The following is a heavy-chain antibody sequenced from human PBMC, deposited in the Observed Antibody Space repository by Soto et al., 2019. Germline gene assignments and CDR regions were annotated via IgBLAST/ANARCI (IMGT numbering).Heavy chain of an antibody. D-gene: IGHD6-13*01. CDR2: IIPIFGTA. J-gene: IGHJ1*01. Sequence: GASVKVSCKASGGTFSSYAISWVRQAPGQGLEWMGGIIPIFGTANYAQKFQGRVTITADESTSTAYMELSSLRSEDTAVYYCARGMPQPVLGYFQNWGQGTLVTVSS. V-gene: IGHV1-69*13. CDR1: GGTFSSYA. CDR3: ARGMPQPVLGYFQN.